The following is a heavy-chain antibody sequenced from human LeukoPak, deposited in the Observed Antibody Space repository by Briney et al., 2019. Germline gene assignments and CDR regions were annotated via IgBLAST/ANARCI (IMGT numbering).Heavy chain of an antibody. D-gene: IGHD2-15*01. CDR2: INPNSGGT. CDR1: GYTFTGYY. CDR3: GRGTIAVVAADLRTDQ. J-gene: IGHJ4*02. Sequence: ASVKVSCKASGYTFTGYYMHWVRQAPGQGLEWMGWINPNSGGTNYAQKFQGRVTMTRDTSISTAYMELSSLTFDDTAVYYCGRGTIAVVAADLRTDQWGQGTLVIVSS. V-gene: IGHV1-2*02.